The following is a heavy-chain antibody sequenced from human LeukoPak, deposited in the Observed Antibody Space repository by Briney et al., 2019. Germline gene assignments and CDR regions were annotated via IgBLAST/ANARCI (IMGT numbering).Heavy chain of an antibody. CDR3: ARLHPPGIAAAGTLYYDY. CDR1: GYSFTNYW. D-gene: IGHD6-13*01. CDR2: FFPGDSDT. V-gene: IGHV5-51*01. Sequence: GESLKISCKGSGYSFTNYWIGWVRQMPGKGLEWMGIFFPGDSDTRYSPSFQGQVTISADKSISPAYLQWSSLKASDTAMYYCARLHPPGIAAAGTLYYDYWGQGTLVTVSS. J-gene: IGHJ4*02.